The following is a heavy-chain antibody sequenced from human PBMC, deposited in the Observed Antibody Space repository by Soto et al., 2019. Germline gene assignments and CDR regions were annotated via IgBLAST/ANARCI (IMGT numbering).Heavy chain of an antibody. J-gene: IGHJ6*02. V-gene: IGHV3-30-3*01. D-gene: IGHD4-17*01. CDR3: ARDRGAPTTVYYYGMDV. CDR1: GFTFSSYA. Sequence: QVQLVESGGGVVQPGRSLRLSCAASGFTFSSYAMHWVRQAPGKGLEWVAVISYDGSNKYYADSVKGRFTISRDNSKNTLYLQMNSLRAEDTAVYYCARDRGAPTTVYYYGMDVWGQGTTVTVSS. CDR2: ISYDGSNK.